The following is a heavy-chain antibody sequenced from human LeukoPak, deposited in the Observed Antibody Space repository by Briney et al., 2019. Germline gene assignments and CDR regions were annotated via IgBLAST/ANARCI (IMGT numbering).Heavy chain of an antibody. CDR3: AKGVITIFFPSPFDY. CDR2: IGGSGGST. CDR1: GISFGSYA. D-gene: IGHD3-3*01. J-gene: IGHJ4*02. V-gene: IGHV3-23*01. Sequence: PGGSLRLSCAASGISFGSYAMSWVRQAPGKGLEWVSSIGGSGGSTHYADSVKGRFTISRDNSKNTLYLQMNSLRAEDTAVYYCAKGVITIFFPSPFDYWGQGTLVTVSS.